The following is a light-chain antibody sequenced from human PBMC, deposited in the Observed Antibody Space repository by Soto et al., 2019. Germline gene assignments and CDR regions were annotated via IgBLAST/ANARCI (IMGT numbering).Light chain of an antibody. CDR1: QTISSW. J-gene: IGKJ5*01. CDR2: KAS. Sequence: IHMTQSPSTLSGSVGDRVTITCRASQTISSWLAWYQQKPGKAPKLLIYKASTLKSGVPSRFSGSGSGTDFTLTISSLQPEDFATYYCQQSYSMPITFGQGTRLEIK. V-gene: IGKV1-5*03. CDR3: QQSYSMPIT.